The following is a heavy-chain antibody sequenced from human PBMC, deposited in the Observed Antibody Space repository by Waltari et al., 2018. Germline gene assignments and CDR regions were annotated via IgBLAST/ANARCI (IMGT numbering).Heavy chain of an antibody. CDR1: GFTFDVYA. V-gene: IGHV3-23*01. J-gene: IGHJ5*02. Sequence: EVQLLESGGGLVQPGGPRRLSCKASGFTFDVYAMNWVRQAPGQGLEGVAVIGGSGGNPFYADSVKGRFTISRDNSKNMVYLQMNTLRVEDTATYFCVKDRTTVPGNVNWFDPWGQGTLLTVSS. CDR3: VKDRTTVPGNVNWFDP. CDR2: IGGSGGNP. D-gene: IGHD6-19*01.